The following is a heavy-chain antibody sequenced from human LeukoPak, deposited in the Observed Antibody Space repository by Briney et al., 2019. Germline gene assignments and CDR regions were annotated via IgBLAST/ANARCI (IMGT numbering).Heavy chain of an antibody. CDR2: ISAYNGNT. J-gene: IGHJ3*02. D-gene: IGHD5-12*01. Sequence: EASVKVSCEASGYTFTSYGISWVRQAPGQGLEWMGWISAYNGNTNYAQKLQGRVTMTTDTSTSTAYMELRSLRSDDTAVYYCARDNTNIVAMGAFDIWGQGTMVTVSS. V-gene: IGHV1-18*01. CDR1: GYTFTSYG. CDR3: ARDNTNIVAMGAFDI.